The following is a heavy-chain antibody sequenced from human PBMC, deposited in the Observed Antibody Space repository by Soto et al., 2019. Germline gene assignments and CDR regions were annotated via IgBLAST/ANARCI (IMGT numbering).Heavy chain of an antibody. CDR2: IKSKTDGGTT. Sequence: GGSLRLSCAASGFTFSNAWMNWVRQAPGKGLEWVGRIKSKTDGGTTDYAAPVKGRFTISRDDSKNTLYLQMNSLKTEDTAVYYCTTGTKTSDYYDSSGPIYYYYYGMDVWGQGTTVTVSS. CDR3: TTGTKTSDYYDSSGPIYYYYYGMDV. CDR1: GFTFSNAW. D-gene: IGHD3-22*01. J-gene: IGHJ6*02. V-gene: IGHV3-15*07.